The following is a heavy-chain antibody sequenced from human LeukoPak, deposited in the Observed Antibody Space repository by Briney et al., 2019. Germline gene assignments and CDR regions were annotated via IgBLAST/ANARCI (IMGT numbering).Heavy chain of an antibody. CDR2: ISSSSSYI. J-gene: IGHJ4*02. V-gene: IGHV3-21*01. CDR1: GFTFSSYS. Sequence: GGSLRLSCAASGFTFSSYSMNWVRQAPGKGLECVSSISSSSSYIYYADSVKGRFTISRDNAKNSLYLQMNSLRAEDTAVYYCARGYCSGGSCYLDYWGQGTLVTVSS. CDR3: ARGYCSGGSCYLDY. D-gene: IGHD2-15*01.